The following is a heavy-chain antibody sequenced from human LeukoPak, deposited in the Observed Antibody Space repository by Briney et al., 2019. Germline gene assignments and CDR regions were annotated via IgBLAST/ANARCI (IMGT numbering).Heavy chain of an antibody. CDR3: VTTRIGAFNI. V-gene: IGHV3-7*05. J-gene: IGHJ3*02. CDR2: INQDESEK. CDR1: GFTFSSYW. D-gene: IGHD4-11*01. Sequence: PGGSLRLSCAASGFTFSSYWMSWVRQAPGKGLEWVANINQDESEKYYVDSVKGRFTISRDNAKNSLYLQMNSLRAEDTAVYYCVTTRIGAFNIWGQGTMVTVSS.